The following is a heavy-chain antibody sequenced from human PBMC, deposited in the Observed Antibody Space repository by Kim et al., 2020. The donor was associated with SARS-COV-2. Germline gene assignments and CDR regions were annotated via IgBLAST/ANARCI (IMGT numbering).Heavy chain of an antibody. D-gene: IGHD3-22*01. J-gene: IGHJ4*02. CDR3: TSGPYYYDSAAYYHDY. Sequence: GGSLRLSCTTSGLNFGDYAMSWFRQAPGKGLEWVAFIRSKRYGETTEYAASVKGRFTISRDDSVRIAYLQMNGLKTEDTAVYYCTSGPYYYDSAAYYHDYWDKGTLVAV. CDR2: IRSKRYGETT. V-gene: IGHV3-49*03. CDR1: GLNFGDYA.